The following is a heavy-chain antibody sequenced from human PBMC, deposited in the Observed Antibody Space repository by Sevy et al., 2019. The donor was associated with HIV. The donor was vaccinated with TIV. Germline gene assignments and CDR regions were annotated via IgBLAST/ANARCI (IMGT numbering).Heavy chain of an antibody. D-gene: IGHD3-16*02. V-gene: IGHV3-53*01. CDR1: GFNVNDNY. Sequence: GGSLRLSCAASGFNVNDNYMTWVRQAPGKGLEWVSIIHADGSSYYADSVKGRFTMSRDDSKNIVNLKMTSLRADDTAVYYCARDRRFCGNECYLYYYYGMDVWGQGTAVTVSS. CDR2: IHADGSS. J-gene: IGHJ6*02. CDR3: ARDRRFCGNECYLYYYYGMDV.